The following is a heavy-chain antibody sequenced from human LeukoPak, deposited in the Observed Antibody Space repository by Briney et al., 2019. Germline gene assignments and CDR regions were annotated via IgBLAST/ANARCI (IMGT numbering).Heavy chain of an antibody. Sequence: PSETLSLTCTVYGGSFSGYYWSWIRQPPGKGLEWIGEINHSGSTNYNPSLKSRVTISVDTSKNQFSLKLSSVTAADTAVYYCARGARYGSGSYGHTVFDYWGQGTLVTVSS. CDR1: GGSFSGYY. D-gene: IGHD3-10*01. V-gene: IGHV4-34*01. CDR3: ARGARYGSGSYGHTVFDY. J-gene: IGHJ4*02. CDR2: INHSGST.